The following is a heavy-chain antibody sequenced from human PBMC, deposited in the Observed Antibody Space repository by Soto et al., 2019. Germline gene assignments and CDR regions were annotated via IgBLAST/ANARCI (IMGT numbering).Heavy chain of an antibody. CDR1: GFTVSSNY. Sequence: GGSLRLSCAASGFTVSSNYMSWVRQAPGKGLEWVSVIYSGGSTYYADSVKGRFTISRDNSKNTLYLQMNSLRDEDTAVYYCARAGIAAAGTDLDYWGQGTLVTVSS. J-gene: IGHJ4*02. CDR2: IYSGGST. CDR3: ARAGIAAAGTDLDY. D-gene: IGHD6-13*01. V-gene: IGHV3-53*01.